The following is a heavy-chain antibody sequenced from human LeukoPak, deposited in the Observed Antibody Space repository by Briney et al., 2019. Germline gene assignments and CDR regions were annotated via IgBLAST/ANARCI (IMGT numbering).Heavy chain of an antibody. CDR1: GFTFTSHG. V-gene: IGHV3-23*01. Sequence: GGSLRLSCAASGFTFTSHGMSWVRQAPGKGLEWVSAISTSGSSTYHADSVQGRFTISRDNSKKTLYLQMNSLRAEDTAVYYCAKDSPVLSFWGQGTLVTVSS. CDR2: ISTSGSST. J-gene: IGHJ4*02. D-gene: IGHD4/OR15-4a*01. CDR3: AKDSPVLSF.